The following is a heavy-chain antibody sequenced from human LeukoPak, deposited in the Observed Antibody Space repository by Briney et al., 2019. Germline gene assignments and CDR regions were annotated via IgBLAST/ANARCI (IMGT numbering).Heavy chain of an antibody. CDR2: INHSGST. J-gene: IGHJ4*02. D-gene: IGHD6-13*01. CDR1: GGSFSGYY. V-gene: IGHV4-34*01. Sequence: SETLSLTCAVYGGSFSGYYWSWIRQPPGKGLEWIGEINHSGSTNYYPSLKSRVTISVDTSKNQFSLKLNSVTAADTAVYYCARVQPMFISRPHFDSWGQGTLVTVSS. CDR3: ARVQPMFISRPHFDS.